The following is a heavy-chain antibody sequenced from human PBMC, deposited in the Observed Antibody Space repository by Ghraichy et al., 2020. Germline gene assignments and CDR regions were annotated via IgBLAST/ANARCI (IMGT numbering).Heavy chain of an antibody. J-gene: IGHJ4*02. CDR2: INHSGST. V-gene: IGHV4-34*01. D-gene: IGHD1-1*01. Sequence: SETLSLTCAVYGGSFSGYYWSWIRQPPGKGLEWIGEINHSGSTNYNPSLKSRVTISVDTSKNQFSLKLSSVTAADTAVYYCARDTGQRAPFDYWGQGTLVTVSS. CDR3: ARDTGQRAPFDY. CDR1: GGSFSGYY.